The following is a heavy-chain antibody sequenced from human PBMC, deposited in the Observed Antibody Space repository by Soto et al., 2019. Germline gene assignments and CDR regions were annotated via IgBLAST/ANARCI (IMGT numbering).Heavy chain of an antibody. J-gene: IGHJ6*02. D-gene: IGHD3-22*01. CDR2: ISAYNGNT. CDR1: GYTFTSYG. V-gene: IGHV1-18*04. Sequence: ASVKVSCKASGYTFTSYGISWVRQAPGQGLEWMGWISAYNGNTNYAQKLQGRVTMTTDTSTSTAYMELRSLRSDDTAVYYCARDFDNSSGYYGTVDVWGQGTTVTVSS. CDR3: ARDFDNSSGYYGTVDV.